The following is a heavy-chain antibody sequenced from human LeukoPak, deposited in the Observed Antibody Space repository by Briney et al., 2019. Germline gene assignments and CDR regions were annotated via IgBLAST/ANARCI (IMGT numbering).Heavy chain of an antibody. Sequence: ASVKVSCKVSGYTLTELSMHWVRQAPGKGLEWMGGFGPEDGETIYAQKFQGRVTMTEDTSTDTAYMELSSLRSEDTAVYYCAPVMDILAAGVAFDIWGQGTMVTVSS. CDR1: GYTLTELS. CDR2: FGPEDGET. CDR3: APVMDILAAGVAFDI. V-gene: IGHV1-24*01. J-gene: IGHJ3*02. D-gene: IGHD2-2*03.